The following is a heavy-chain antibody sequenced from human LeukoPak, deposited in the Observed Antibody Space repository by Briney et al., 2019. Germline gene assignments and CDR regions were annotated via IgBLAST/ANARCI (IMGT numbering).Heavy chain of an antibody. J-gene: IGHJ3*02. Sequence: PGGSLRLSCAASGFTFSSYAMSWVRQAPGKGLEWVSAISGSGDSTYYADSVKGRFTISRDNSKNTLYLQMNSLRAEDTAVYYCARAKSDSSGYYYRTRPEDAFDIWGQGTMVTVSS. CDR3: ARAKSDSSGYYYRTRPEDAFDI. CDR1: GFTFSSYA. CDR2: ISGSGDST. D-gene: IGHD3-22*01. V-gene: IGHV3-23*01.